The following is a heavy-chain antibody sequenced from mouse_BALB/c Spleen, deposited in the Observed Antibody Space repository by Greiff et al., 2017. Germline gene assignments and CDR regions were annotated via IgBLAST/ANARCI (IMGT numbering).Heavy chain of an antibody. CDR1: GYTFTSYV. J-gene: IGHJ4*01. CDR3: VYDDYAMDY. D-gene: IGHD2-12*01. V-gene: IGHV1-14*01. Sequence: EVHLVESGPELVKPGASVKMSCKASGYTFTSYVMHWVKQKPGQGLEWIGYINPYNDGTKYNEKFKGKATLTSDKSSSTAYMELSSLTSEDSAVYYCVYDDYAMDYWGQGTSVTVSS. CDR2: INPYNDGT.